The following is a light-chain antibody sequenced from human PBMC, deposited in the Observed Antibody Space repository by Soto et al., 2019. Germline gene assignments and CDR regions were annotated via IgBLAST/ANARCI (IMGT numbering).Light chain of an antibody. Sequence: QSVLTQPASVSGSPGQSITISCTGTSSDVGGYNYVSWYQQHPGKAPKLMIYDVSNRPSGVSNRFSGSKSGNTASLTISGLQAEDEEDYYCSAYTSSSSWVFGGGTKLTVL. CDR3: SAYTSSSSWV. V-gene: IGLV2-14*01. CDR1: SSDVGGYNY. CDR2: DVS. J-gene: IGLJ3*02.